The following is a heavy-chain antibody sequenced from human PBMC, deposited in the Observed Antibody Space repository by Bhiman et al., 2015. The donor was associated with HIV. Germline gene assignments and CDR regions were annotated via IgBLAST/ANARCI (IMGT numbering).Heavy chain of an antibody. J-gene: IGHJ6*02. D-gene: IGHD6-6*01. CDR2: IRYDGSHK. CDR1: GFTFSFYG. CDR3: VKDSRPLYSSSSGHYYYYGMDV. V-gene: IGHV3-30*02. Sequence: VQLVESGGGVVQPGGSLRLSCAASGFTFSFYGMYWVRQAPGKGLEWVAFIRYDGSHKYYADSVKGRFTISRDNSQNTLYLQMNSLRAEDTAVYFCVKDSRPLYSSSSGHYYYYGMDVWGQGTTVTVSS.